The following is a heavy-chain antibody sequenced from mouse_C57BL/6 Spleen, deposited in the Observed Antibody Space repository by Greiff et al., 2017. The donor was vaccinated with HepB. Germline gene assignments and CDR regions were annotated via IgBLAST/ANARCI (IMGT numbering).Heavy chain of an antibody. J-gene: IGHJ3*01. CDR1: GYTFTSYG. V-gene: IGHV1-81*01. D-gene: IGHD3-2*02. CDR2: IYPRSGNT. Sequence: QVQLKESGAELARPGASVKLSCKASGYTFTSYGISWVKQRTGQGLEWIGEIYPRSGNTYYNEKFKGKATLTADKSSSTAYMELRSLTSEDSAVYFCARSASSGYWFAYWGQGTLVTVSA. CDR3: ARSASSGYWFAY.